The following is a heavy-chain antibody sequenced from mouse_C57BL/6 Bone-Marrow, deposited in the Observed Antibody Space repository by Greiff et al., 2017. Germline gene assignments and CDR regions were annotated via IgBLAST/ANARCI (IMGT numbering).Heavy chain of an antibody. J-gene: IGHJ1*03. Sequence: QVQLQQPGAELVKPGASVKVSCKASGYTFTSYWMHWVKQRPGQGLEWIGRIHPSDSDTNYNQKFKGKATLTVDKSSSTAYMQLSSLTSEDSAVDYWAIGNDGYYVGYFDVWGTGTTVTVSS. CDR2: IHPSDSDT. V-gene: IGHV1-74*01. CDR3: AIGNDGYYVGYFDV. D-gene: IGHD2-3*01. CDR1: GYTFTSYW.